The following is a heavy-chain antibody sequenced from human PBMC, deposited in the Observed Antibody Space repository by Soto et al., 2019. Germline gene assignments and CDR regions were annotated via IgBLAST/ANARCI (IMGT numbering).Heavy chain of an antibody. CDR2: IKGEADGGTT. V-gene: IGHV3-15*01. Sequence: QLVESGGGLVKPGGSLRLSCAASGFTFSNAWMSWVRQAPGKGLEWVGRIKGEADGGTTDYAAPVKGRITISRDHSKDTLYRQMNSLKTEDTAVYYCTTGLSNGYYNFDYWGKGTPVTVSS. CDR1: GFTFSNAW. D-gene: IGHD3-22*01. J-gene: IGHJ4*02. CDR3: TTGLSNGYYNFDY.